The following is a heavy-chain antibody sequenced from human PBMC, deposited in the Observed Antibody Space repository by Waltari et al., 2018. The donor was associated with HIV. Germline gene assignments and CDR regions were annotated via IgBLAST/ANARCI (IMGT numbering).Heavy chain of an antibody. Sequence: EVQLVQSGAEVKKPGESLKISCKGSGYTFTSYWIAWVSRMPGKGLEWMGIIYPGDSATRYSPSFQGQVTISADRSISTAYLQWSSLKASDTAMYYCARGWAAVRDYYGMDVWGQGTTVTVSS. V-gene: IGHV5-51*03. CDR2: IYPGDSAT. D-gene: IGHD6-6*01. CDR1: GYTFTSYW. CDR3: ARGWAAVRDYYGMDV. J-gene: IGHJ6*02.